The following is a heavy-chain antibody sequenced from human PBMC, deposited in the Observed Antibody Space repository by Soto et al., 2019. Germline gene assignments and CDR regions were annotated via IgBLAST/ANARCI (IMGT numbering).Heavy chain of an antibody. V-gene: IGHV3-30*18. D-gene: IGHD1-26*01. J-gene: IGHJ4*02. CDR2: ISYDGSNK. CDR3: AKLVGANTS. CDR1: GFTFSSYG. Sequence: GGSLRLSCAASGFTFSSYGMHWVRQAPGKGLEWVAVISYDGSNKYYADSVKGRFTISRDNSKNTLYLQMNSLRAEDTAVYYCAKLVGANTSWGQGTLVTVSS.